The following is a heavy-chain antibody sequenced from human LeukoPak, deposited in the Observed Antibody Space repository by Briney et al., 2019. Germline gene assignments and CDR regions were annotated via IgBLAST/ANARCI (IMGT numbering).Heavy chain of an antibody. V-gene: IGHV3-49*04. Sequence: QPGRSLRLSCTASGFTFGDYAMSWVRQAPGKGMEWVGFIRSKAYGGTTEYAASVKGRFTISRDDSKSIAYLQMNSLKTEDTAVYYCTRVRGHALTTSGPFDYWGQGTLVTVSS. D-gene: IGHD4-11*01. CDR1: GFTFGDYA. J-gene: IGHJ4*02. CDR3: TRVRGHALTTSGPFDY. CDR2: IRSKAYGGTT.